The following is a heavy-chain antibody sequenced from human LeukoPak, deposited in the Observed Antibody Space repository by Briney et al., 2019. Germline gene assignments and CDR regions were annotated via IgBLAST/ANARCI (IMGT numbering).Heavy chain of an antibody. Sequence: GGSLRLSCAASGFTFSSYSMNWVRQAPGMRLEWVSYISSASGTIYYADSVKGRFTISRDNAKNSLYLQMNSLRAEDTAVYYCATNPWYNWNYADYWGQGTLVTVFS. V-gene: IGHV3-48*01. CDR3: ATNPWYNWNYADY. D-gene: IGHD1-7*01. J-gene: IGHJ4*02. CDR1: GFTFSSYS. CDR2: ISSASGTI.